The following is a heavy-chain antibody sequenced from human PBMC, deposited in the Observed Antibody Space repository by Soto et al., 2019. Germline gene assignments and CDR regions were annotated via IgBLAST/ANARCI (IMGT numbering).Heavy chain of an antibody. Sequence: GGSLRLSCAASGFPFSSYEMNLVRQAPGKGLEWVSYISSSGSTIYYADSVKGRFTISRDNAKNSLYLQMNSLRAEDTAVYYCARGSSGGYGGRYWGQGTLVTVSS. CDR3: ARGSSGGYGGRY. V-gene: IGHV3-48*03. J-gene: IGHJ4*02. CDR1: GFPFSSYE. CDR2: ISSSGSTI. D-gene: IGHD6-19*01.